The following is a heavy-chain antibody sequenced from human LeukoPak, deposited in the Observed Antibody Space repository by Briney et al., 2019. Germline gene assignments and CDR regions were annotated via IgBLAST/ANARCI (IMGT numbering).Heavy chain of an antibody. J-gene: IGHJ1*01. CDR2: ISNTGDII. D-gene: IGHD1-26*01. V-gene: IGHV3-48*03. CDR1: GFTFSNYE. CDR3: ARDRGGSYMHFQH. Sequence: GGSLRLSCAASGFTFSNYEMNWVRQAPGKGLEWISHISNTGDIIHYADSVEGRFTISRDNAKNSLFLQMNSLRPEDTALYYCARDRGGSYMHFQHWGQGTLVTVSS.